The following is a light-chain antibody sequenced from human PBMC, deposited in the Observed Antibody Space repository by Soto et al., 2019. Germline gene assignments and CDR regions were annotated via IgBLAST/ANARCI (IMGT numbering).Light chain of an antibody. CDR1: QSVLSSSNNQNY. CDR3: QQQYSAPLT. V-gene: IGKV4-1*01. J-gene: IGKJ4*01. CDR2: WAS. Sequence: DIVMTQSPDSLAVSLGERATINCKSSQSVLSSSNNQNYLTWYQQKPGQPPKMLIYWASTRQSGVPDRFSGSGSGTDFTLTISNLQAEDVAVYYCQQQYSAPLTFGGGTKVELK.